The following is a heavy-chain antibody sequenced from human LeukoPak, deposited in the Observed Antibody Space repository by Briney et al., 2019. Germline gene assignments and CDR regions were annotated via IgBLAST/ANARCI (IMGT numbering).Heavy chain of an antibody. CDR3: ARGYCSSTSCYPFDY. J-gene: IGHJ4*02. CDR1: GFTFSSYT. CDR2: ISYDGSNK. D-gene: IGHD2-2*01. Sequence: GGSLRLSRAASGFTFSSYTMNWVRQAPGKGLEWVAVISYDGSNKYYADSVKGRFTISRDNSKNTLYLQMNSLRAKDTAVYYCARGYCSSTSCYPFDYWGQGTLVTVSS. V-gene: IGHV3-30-3*01.